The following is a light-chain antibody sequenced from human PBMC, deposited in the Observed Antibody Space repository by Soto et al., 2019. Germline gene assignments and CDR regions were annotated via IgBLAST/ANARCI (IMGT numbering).Light chain of an antibody. J-gene: IGKJ4*01. CDR1: QSISSW. CDR3: QQYNSYPLT. Sequence: DIQMTQSPSTLSASVGDRVTITCRASQSISSWLAWYQQKPGKAPKLLIYKASSLQSGVPSNFSGSGSGTEFTLTINNLQPDDFATYYCQQYNSYPLTFGGGTKVDIK. V-gene: IGKV1-5*03. CDR2: KAS.